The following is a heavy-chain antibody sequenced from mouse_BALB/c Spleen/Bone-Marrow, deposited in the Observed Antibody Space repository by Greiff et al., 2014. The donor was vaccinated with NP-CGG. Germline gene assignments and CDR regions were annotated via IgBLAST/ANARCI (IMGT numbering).Heavy chain of an antibody. CDR1: GFTFTDYY. CDR2: IRIKANGYTI. CDR3: AREGYGGEGRHYDD. D-gene: IGHD2-2*01. V-gene: IGHV7-3*02. Sequence: EVQVVESGGGLVQPGGSLSLSCATSGFTFTDYYMNWVRQPPGKALEWLGFIRIKANGYTIEYSASVKGRFTITRDNSQSILYLHMSTLRADDSAVYYCAREGYGGEGRHYDDWGQGTTLTVSS. J-gene: IGHJ2*01.